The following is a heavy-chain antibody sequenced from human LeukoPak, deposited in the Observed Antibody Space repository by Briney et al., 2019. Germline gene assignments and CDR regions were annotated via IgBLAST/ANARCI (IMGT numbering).Heavy chain of an antibody. CDR1: GFTVSTNY. D-gene: IGHD3-16*01. CDR2: IYGGGST. Sequence: GGSLRLSCAASGFTVSTNYMSWVRQAPGKGLEWISVIYGGGSTYYADSVKGRFAISRDNSKNTLYLQVNSLRAEDTAVYYCATTWGVAFDIWGQGTLVTVSS. V-gene: IGHV3-53*01. CDR3: ATTWGVAFDI. J-gene: IGHJ3*02.